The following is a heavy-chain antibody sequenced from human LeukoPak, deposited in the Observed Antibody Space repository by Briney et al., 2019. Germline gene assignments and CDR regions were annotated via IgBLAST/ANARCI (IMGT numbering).Heavy chain of an antibody. CDR2: FDPEDGET. V-gene: IGHV1-24*01. Sequence: ASVKVSCKVSGYTLTELSMHWVRQAPGKGLGWMGGFDPEDGETIYAQKFQGRVTMTEDTSTDTAYMELSSLRSEDTAVYYCATAHRIVGATAPFDYWGQGTLVTVSS. CDR3: ATAHRIVGATAPFDY. D-gene: IGHD1-26*01. J-gene: IGHJ4*02. CDR1: GYTLTELS.